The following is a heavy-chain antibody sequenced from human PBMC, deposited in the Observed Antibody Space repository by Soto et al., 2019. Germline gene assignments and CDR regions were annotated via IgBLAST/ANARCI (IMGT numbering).Heavy chain of an antibody. D-gene: IGHD5-18*01. V-gene: IGHV1-2*02. CDR2: MNPKSGGA. J-gene: IGHJ3*02. Sequence: GASVKVSCKTSGYTSTDYYTHWVRQAPGQGLEWMGWMNPKSGGAYFAQKFQGRVTLTRDTSIGTAYIEVNSLTSDDTAVYFRTRENIENSDGLYDAFDIWGQGTTVTVSS. CDR3: TRENIENSDGLYDAFDI. CDR1: GYTSTDYY.